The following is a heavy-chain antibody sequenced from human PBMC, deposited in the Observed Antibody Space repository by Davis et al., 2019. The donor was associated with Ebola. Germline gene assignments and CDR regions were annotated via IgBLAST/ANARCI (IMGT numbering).Heavy chain of an antibody. V-gene: IGHV3-64D*06. CDR2: ITNNGGST. CDR1: GLTFSSHV. D-gene: IGHD3-22*01. J-gene: IGHJ4*02. CDR3: VKGSITMTVVVYFAL. Sequence: GESLKISCVASGLTFSSHVMTWVRQAPGKGLQYVSGITNNGGSTYYADSAKGRFIISRHNSKNTLYLQMSSLRIEDTAVYYCVKGSITMTVVVYFALWGQGTLVTVSA.